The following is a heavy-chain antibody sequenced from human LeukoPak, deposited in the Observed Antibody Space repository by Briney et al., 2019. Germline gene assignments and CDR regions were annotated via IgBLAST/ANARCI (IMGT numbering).Heavy chain of an antibody. V-gene: IGHV3-48*01. D-gene: IGHD6-6*01. J-gene: IGHJ4*02. CDR3: VRDQGGSSSH. CDR2: IIIFIATI. Sequence: QSGGSLRPSCAPVGPTLSFFSIGWVSQAPGNGRGWVSSIIIFIATINYTESVKGRFTISRANAKNSLYLEMNSLRADDTAAYYCVRDQGGSSSHWDQGNLVTVSS. CDR1: GPTLSFFS.